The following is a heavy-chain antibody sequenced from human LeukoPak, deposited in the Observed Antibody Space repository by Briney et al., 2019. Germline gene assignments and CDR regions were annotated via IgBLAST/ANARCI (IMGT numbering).Heavy chain of an antibody. D-gene: IGHD5-24*01. CDR1: GFTFSSYS. CDR2: ISSSSSYI. CDR3: ARVVEMATIRGAFDI. Sequence: GGSLRLSCAASGFTFSSYSMNWVRQAPGKGLEWVSSISSSSSYIYYADSVKGRFTISRDNAKNSLYLQMNSLRAEDTAVYYCARVVEMATIRGAFDIWGQGTMVTVSS. V-gene: IGHV3-21*04. J-gene: IGHJ3*02.